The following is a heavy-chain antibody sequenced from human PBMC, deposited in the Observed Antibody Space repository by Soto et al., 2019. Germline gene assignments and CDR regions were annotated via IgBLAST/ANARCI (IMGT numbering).Heavy chain of an antibody. V-gene: IGHV1-69*04. CDR1: GGTFSSYT. CDR2: IIPILGIA. J-gene: IGHJ4*02. Sequence: SVKVSCKASGGTFSSYTISWVRQAPGQGLEWMGRIIPILGIANYAQKFQGRVTITADKSTSTAYMELSSLRSEDTAVYYCAREGGYSYGYSTNYWGQGTLVTVS. D-gene: IGHD5-18*01. CDR3: AREGGYSYGYSTNY.